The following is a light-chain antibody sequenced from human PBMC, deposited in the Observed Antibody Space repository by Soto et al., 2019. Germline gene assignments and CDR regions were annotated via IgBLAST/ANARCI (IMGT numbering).Light chain of an antibody. CDR3: QQYYSYPQT. CDR2: AAS. J-gene: IGKJ1*01. CDR1: QGISSY. V-gene: IGKV1-8*01. Sequence: AIRMTQSPSSLSASTGDRVTITCRASQGISSYLAWYQQKPGKAPKLLIYAASTLQSGVPSRFSGSGSGTDFTLTISCLQSEDFATYYCQQYYSYPQTFGQGTKVEIE.